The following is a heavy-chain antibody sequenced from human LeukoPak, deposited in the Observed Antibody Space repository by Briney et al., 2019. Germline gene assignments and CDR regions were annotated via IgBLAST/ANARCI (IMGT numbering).Heavy chain of an antibody. J-gene: IGHJ4*02. Sequence: GESLKISGKGPGYLYASYWIGWVRQMPGKGLEWMGIIYPGDSDTKYSPSFQGQVTISADKSISTAYLQWSSLKASDTAMYYGARRSSTWDQCNNGGQGTLVTVSS. D-gene: IGHD2-2*01. CDR1: GYLYASYW. CDR3: ARRSSTWDQCNN. V-gene: IGHV5-51*01. CDR2: IYPGDSDT.